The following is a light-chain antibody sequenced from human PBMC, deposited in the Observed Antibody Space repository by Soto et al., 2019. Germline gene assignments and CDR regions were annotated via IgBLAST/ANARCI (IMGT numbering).Light chain of an antibody. J-gene: IGKJ5*01. CDR2: GAS. CDR1: QSVSSN. V-gene: IGKV3-15*01. CDR3: QQYNNWPPT. Sequence: EIVMTQSPATLSVSPGERATLSCRASQSVSSNLAWSQQKPGQAPRLLIYGASTRAIGIPARFSGSGSWTEFTLTISSLQSEDFVVYYCQQYNNWPPTFGQGTRLESK.